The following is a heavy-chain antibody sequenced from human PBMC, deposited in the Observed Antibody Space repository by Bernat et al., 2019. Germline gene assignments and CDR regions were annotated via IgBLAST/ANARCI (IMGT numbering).Heavy chain of an antibody. CDR1: GFTFSTDS. D-gene: IGHD1-14*01. J-gene: IGHJ3*02. CDR3: AGEYWSTTGHAFDI. Sequence: EVQLVESGGGLVQPGGSLRLSCAASGFTFSTDSMNWVRQAPGKGLEWVSYISSSSTTIYYADSVKGRFTISRDNAKNSLYLQMNSLRAEDTAVYYGAGEYWSTTGHAFDIWGQGTMVTVSS. CDR2: ISSSSTTI. V-gene: IGHV3-48*01.